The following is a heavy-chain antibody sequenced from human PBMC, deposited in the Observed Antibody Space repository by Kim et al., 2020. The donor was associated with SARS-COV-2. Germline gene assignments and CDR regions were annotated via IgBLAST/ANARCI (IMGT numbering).Heavy chain of an antibody. V-gene: IGHV4-31*02. D-gene: IGHD3-10*01. J-gene: IGHJ4*02. CDR2: T. Sequence: TYYNPSLKSRVTISVDTSKNQFSLKLSSVTAADTAVYYCARRRGSGSFDYWGQGTLVTVS. CDR3: ARRRGSGSFDY.